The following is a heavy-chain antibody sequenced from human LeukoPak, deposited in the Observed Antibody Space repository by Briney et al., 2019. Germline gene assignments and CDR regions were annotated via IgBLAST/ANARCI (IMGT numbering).Heavy chain of an antibody. CDR2: INYSGST. CDR1: GGSISSYY. CDR3: ARGLEHLDEYYFDY. V-gene: IGHV4-59*01. Sequence: PSETLSLTCAVFGGSISSYYWSWIRQPPGKGLEWIGYINYSGSTNYNPSLKSRVTISLDTSKNQFSLKLSSVTAADTAVYYYARGLEHLDEYYFDYWGQGTLVTVSS. J-gene: IGHJ4*02. D-gene: IGHD3-3*01.